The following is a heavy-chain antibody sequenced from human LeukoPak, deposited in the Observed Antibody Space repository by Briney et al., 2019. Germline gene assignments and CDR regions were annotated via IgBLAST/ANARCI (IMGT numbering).Heavy chain of an antibody. D-gene: IGHD6-13*01. J-gene: IGHJ1*01. CDR3: ARGDSSSWYTAYFQH. V-gene: IGHV3-48*01. Sequence: GGSLRLSCAVSGFTFSSYSMNWVRQAPGKGLEWVSYISSSSSTIYYADSVKGRFTISRDNAKNSLYLQMNSLRAEDTAVYYCARGDSSSWYTAYFQHWGQGTLVTVSS. CDR1: GFTFSSYS. CDR2: ISSSSSTI.